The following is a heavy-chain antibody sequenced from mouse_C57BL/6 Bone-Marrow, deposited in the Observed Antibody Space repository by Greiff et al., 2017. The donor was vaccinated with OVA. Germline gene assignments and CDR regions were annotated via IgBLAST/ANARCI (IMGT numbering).Heavy chain of an antibody. CDR1: GFTFSSYA. V-gene: IGHV5-4*01. Sequence: EVMLVESGGGLVKPGGSLKLSCAASGFTFSSYAMSWVRQTPEKRLEWVATISDGGSYTYYPDNVKGRFTISRDNAKNNLYLQMSHLKSEDTAMYYCAREKGNWVVFDYWGQGTTLTVSS. CDR3: AREKGNWVVFDY. CDR2: ISDGGSYT. J-gene: IGHJ2*01. D-gene: IGHD4-1*01.